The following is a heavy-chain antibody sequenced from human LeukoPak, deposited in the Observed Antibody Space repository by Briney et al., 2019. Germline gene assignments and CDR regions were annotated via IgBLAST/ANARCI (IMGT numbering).Heavy chain of an antibody. CDR3: ARVTRGPADY. Sequence: GGSLRLSCAASGFTFSSYGMNWVRQAPGKGLEWVSYITSTGTTVYYADSVKGRFSISRDNDKNSLYLQMNSLRAEDTALYYCARVTRGPADYWGQGTLVTVSS. CDR1: GFTFSSYG. D-gene: IGHD3/OR15-3a*01. J-gene: IGHJ4*02. CDR2: ITSTGTTV. V-gene: IGHV3-48*01.